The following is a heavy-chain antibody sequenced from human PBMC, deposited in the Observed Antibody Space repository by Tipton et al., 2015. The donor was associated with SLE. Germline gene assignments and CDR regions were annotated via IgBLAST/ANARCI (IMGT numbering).Heavy chain of an antibody. V-gene: IGHV4-59*11. D-gene: IGHD1-26*01. Sequence: LRLSCTVSGGSISSHYWSWIRQPPGKGLEWIGYIYYSGSTNYNPSLKSRVTISVDTSKNQFSLKLSSVTAADTAVYYCARDRERGGFDYWGQGTLVTVSS. J-gene: IGHJ4*02. CDR1: GGSISSHY. CDR3: ARDRERGGFDY. CDR2: IYYSGST.